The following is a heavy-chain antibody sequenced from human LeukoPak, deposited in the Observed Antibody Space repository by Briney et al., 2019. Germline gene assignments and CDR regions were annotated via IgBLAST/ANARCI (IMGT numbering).Heavy chain of an antibody. CDR3: AKDANFLRSSGYLTPIDF. Sequence: GGSLRLSCAASGFTFSRNAMNWVRQAPGKGLEWVAAISGNGLGTYYADSVKGRFNISRDNSRNTLYLHMNSLRIEDTAFYYCAKDANFLRSSGYLTPIDFWGQGTLVTVSS. CDR2: ISGNGLGT. V-gene: IGHV3-23*01. CDR1: GFTFSRNA. D-gene: IGHD3-22*01. J-gene: IGHJ4*02.